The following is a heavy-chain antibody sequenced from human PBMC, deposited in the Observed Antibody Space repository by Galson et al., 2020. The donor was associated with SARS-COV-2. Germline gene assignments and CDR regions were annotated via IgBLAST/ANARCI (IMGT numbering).Heavy chain of an antibody. CDR2: IKEDGSEK. Sequence: GESLKISCAASGFTFSSYYMTWVRQAPGKGLEWVANIKEDGSEKHSVDSAKGRFTISRDNAKNSVYLQMDSLRVEDTAVYYCARGSPTYDYWGPGTQVTVSS. J-gene: IGHJ4*02. V-gene: IGHV3-7*01. D-gene: IGHD6-6*01. CDR3: ARGSPTYDY. CDR1: GFTFSSYY.